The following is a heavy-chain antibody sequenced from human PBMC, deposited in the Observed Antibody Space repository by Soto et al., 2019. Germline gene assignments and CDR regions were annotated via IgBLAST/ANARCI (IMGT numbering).Heavy chain of an antibody. CDR3: AHVSGGDRAYYDYIWGSYRPPTFDY. Sequence: SGPTLVNPTQTLTLTCTFSGFSLSTSGVGVGWIRQPPGKALEWLALIYWDDDKRYSPSLKSRLTITKDTSKNQVVLTMTNLEPVDTATYYWAHVSGGDRAYYDYIWGSYRPPTFDYWGQGTLVTVSS. D-gene: IGHD3-16*02. J-gene: IGHJ4*02. CDR2: IYWDDDK. V-gene: IGHV2-5*02. CDR1: GFSLSTSGVG.